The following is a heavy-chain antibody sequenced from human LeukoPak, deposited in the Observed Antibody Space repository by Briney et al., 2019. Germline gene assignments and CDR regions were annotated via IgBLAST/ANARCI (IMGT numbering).Heavy chain of an antibody. CDR3: ARAREWELLSAFDI. J-gene: IGHJ3*02. CDR1: GFTFSSYW. V-gene: IGHV3-74*01. Sequence: GGSLRLSCAASGFTFSSYWMHWVRQAPGKGLVWVSRINSDGSSTSYADSVKGRLTISRDNAKNTLYLQMNSLRAEDTAVYYCARAREWELLSAFDIWGQGTMVTVSS. CDR2: INSDGSST. D-gene: IGHD1-26*01.